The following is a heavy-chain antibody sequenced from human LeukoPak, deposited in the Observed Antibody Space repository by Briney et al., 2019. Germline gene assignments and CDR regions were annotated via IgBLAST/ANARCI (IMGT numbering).Heavy chain of an antibody. V-gene: IGHV4-30-2*01. CDR3: ARRNYYDSSGYYPKYYFDY. Sequence: SETLSLTCAVSGGSISSGGYSWSWIRQPPGKGLEWIGYIYHSGSTYYNPSLKSRVTISVDRSKNQFSLKLSSVTAADTAVYYCARRNYYDSSGYYPKYYFDYWGQGTLVTVSS. J-gene: IGHJ4*02. CDR2: IYHSGST. CDR1: GGSISSGGYS. D-gene: IGHD3-22*01.